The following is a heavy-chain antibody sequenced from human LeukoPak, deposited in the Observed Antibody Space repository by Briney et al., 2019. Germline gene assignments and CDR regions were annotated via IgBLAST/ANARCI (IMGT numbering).Heavy chain of an antibody. CDR3: ARGSDFGDC. J-gene: IGHJ4*02. V-gene: IGHV4-59*01. CDR1: GCSISTYY. Sequence: TGTLSLTCTGSGCSISTYYCSWIRQPPGQGLEWIGYIYSSGTTNYNPSLKRRVNMSVDTSKNQLSMKLSSVTAADTAVYYCARGSDFGDCWGQGTLVTVSS. CDR2: IYSSGTT. D-gene: IGHD4-17*01.